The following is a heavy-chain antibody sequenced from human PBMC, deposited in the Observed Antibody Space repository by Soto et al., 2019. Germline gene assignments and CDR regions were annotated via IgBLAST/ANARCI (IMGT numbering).Heavy chain of an antibody. D-gene: IGHD1-1*01. Sequence: GGSLRLSCAASGFSVSTHYMNWVRQAPGQGPEWASVVHPGGNTYYAESVRGRFTISRDNSKNTLSLQMNSLRVEDTAVYYCATGLDNAKIHYWGQGTLVTVSS. CDR3: ATGLDNAKIHY. CDR2: VHPGGNT. V-gene: IGHV3-66*01. J-gene: IGHJ1*01. CDR1: GFSVSTHY.